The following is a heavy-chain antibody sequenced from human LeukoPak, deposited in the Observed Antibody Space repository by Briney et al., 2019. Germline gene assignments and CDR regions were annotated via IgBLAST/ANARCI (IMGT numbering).Heavy chain of an antibody. Sequence: SETLSLTCTLSGDSLSNYYWSWIRQPPGKGLEWIGEINHSGSTNYNPSLKSRVTISVDTSKNQFSLKLSSVTAADTAVYYCARGRSVAAAGRGAFDIWGQGTMVTVSS. CDR2: INHSGST. J-gene: IGHJ3*02. CDR3: ARGRSVAAAGRGAFDI. V-gene: IGHV4-34*01. D-gene: IGHD6-13*01. CDR1: GDSLSNYY.